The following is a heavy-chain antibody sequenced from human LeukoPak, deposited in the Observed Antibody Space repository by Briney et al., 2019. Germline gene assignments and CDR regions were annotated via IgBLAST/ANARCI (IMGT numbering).Heavy chain of an antibody. CDR1: GFTVSSNY. D-gene: IGHD6-6*01. CDR3: ATIAARRFDY. V-gene: IGHV3-66*01. J-gene: IGHJ4*02. CDR2: IFSGGST. Sequence: PGGSLRLSCAASGFTVSSNYLRWVRQAPGKGLEWGSVIFSGGSTYYADSVKGRFTLSRDNSRNTLYLQMNSLRAEDTAVYYCATIAARRFDYWGQGALVTVSS.